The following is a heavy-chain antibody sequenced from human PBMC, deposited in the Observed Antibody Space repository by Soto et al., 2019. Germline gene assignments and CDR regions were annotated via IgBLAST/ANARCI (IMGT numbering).Heavy chain of an antibody. J-gene: IGHJ4*02. CDR1: GGSFSGYY. D-gene: IGHD3-10*01. Sequence: SETLSLTCAVYGGSFSGYYWSWIRQPPGKGLEWIGEINHSGSTNYNPSLKSRVTITVYTSKNQFSLKLSSVTAADTAVYYCARLSRAMVRGVSTNSRGSTFDYWGQGTLVTVSS. CDR3: ARLSRAMVRGVSTNSRGSTFDY. V-gene: IGHV4-34*01. CDR2: INHSGST.